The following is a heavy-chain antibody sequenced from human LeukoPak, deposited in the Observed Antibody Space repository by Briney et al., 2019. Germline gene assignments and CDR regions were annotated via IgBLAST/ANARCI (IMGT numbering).Heavy chain of an antibody. CDR2: IFANGDIT. V-gene: IGHV3-64D*09. CDR1: GFTFSTYP. Sequence: GGSLRLSCSASGFTFSTYPMHWVRQAPGKGLEYVSTIFANGDITSYAASVKGRFTTSRDNSKNTAYLQMSSLRPEDTAVYYCVKSPSDGLDVWGQGATVTVSS. CDR3: VKSPSDGLDV. J-gene: IGHJ6*02.